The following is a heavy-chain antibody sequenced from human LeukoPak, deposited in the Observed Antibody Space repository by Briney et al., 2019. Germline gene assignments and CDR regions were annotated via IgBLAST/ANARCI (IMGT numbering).Heavy chain of an antibody. Sequence: ASVKVSCKAAGYAYTSYSIGWVRQAPGQGLEWMGWISAYNGNTNYAQKLQGRVTMTTDTSTSTAYMELRSLRSDDTAVYYCARSIAAAGLIDYWGQGTLVTVSS. CDR2: ISAYNGNT. D-gene: IGHD6-13*01. V-gene: IGHV1-18*04. J-gene: IGHJ4*02. CDR3: ARSIAAAGLIDY. CDR1: GYAYTSYS.